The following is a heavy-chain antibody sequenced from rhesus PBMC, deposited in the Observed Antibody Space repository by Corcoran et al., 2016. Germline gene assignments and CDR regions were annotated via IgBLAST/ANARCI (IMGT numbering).Heavy chain of an antibody. CDR1: GYSIRSGYG. CDR3: AMYGWNNVVYFEF. D-gene: IGHD1-20*01. J-gene: IGHJ1*01. Sequence: QVQLQESGPGLVKPSETLSLTCAVSGYSIRSGYGWSWIRQPPGKGLEWIGDIGGSGRSTNNNPSRKSRVTISKDTSKNQFSLKLRSVTAADTAVYYCAMYGWNNVVYFEFWGQGALVTVSS. CDR2: IGGSGRST. V-gene: IGHV4-127*01.